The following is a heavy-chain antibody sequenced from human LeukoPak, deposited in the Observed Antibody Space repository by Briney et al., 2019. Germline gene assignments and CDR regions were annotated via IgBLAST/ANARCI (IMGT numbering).Heavy chain of an antibody. Sequence: RGSLRLSCAASGFTFTKYWMSWVRQAPGKGLEWVANINQDGSEKYYVDPVKGRFTISRDNAKNSLYLQMNSLRAEDTAVYYCARSVEMATISDYWGQGTLVTVSS. CDR3: ARSVEMATISDY. CDR2: INQDGSEK. D-gene: IGHD5-24*01. V-gene: IGHV3-7*01. J-gene: IGHJ4*02. CDR1: GFTFTKYW.